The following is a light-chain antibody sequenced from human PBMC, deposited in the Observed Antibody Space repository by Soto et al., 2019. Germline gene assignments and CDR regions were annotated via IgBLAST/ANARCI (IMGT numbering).Light chain of an antibody. CDR1: SSDVGGYNY. J-gene: IGLJ2*01. CDR2: DVI. Sequence: QSALTQPASVSGSPGQSITISCSGTSSDVGGYNYVSWYQQHPGKAPKLMIYDVIYRPSGVSDRFSGSKSGNTASLTISGLQTADEAAYYCPSYTGSSTLFGGGTKLTVL. CDR3: PSYTGSSTL. V-gene: IGLV2-14*01.